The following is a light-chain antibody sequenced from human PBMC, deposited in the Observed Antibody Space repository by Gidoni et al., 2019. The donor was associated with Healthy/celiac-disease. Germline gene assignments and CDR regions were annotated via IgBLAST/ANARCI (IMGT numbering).Light chain of an antibody. V-gene: IGLV2-23*02. CDR3: CSYAGSSTYV. CDR2: EVT. Sequence: QSALTPPASVSGSPGQSITISCTRTSIDVGSYDLVSWYQQHPGKAPKLMIYEVTERPSGVSNRFSGSKSGNTASLTISGLQAEDEADYYCCSYAGSSTYVFGTGTKVTVL. J-gene: IGLJ1*01. CDR1: SIDVGSYDL.